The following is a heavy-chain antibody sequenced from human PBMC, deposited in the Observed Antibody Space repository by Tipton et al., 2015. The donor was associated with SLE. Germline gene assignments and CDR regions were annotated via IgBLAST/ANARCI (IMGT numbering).Heavy chain of an antibody. CDR3: ARQYSSSSLAFDI. J-gene: IGHJ3*02. V-gene: IGHV4-59*01. D-gene: IGHD6-6*01. CDR2: IYYSGST. Sequence: TLSLTCTVSGGSISSYYWSWIRQPPGKGLEWIGYIYYSGSTNYNPSLKSRVTISVDTSKNQFSLKLSSVTAAATAVYYCARQYSSSSLAFDIWGQGTMVTVSS. CDR1: GGSISSYY.